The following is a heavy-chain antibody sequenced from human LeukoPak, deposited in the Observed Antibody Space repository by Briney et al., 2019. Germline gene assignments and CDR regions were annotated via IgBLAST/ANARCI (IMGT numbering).Heavy chain of an antibody. V-gene: IGHV3-7*01. CDR3: ARDASLGSSSWYNWFDP. D-gene: IGHD6-13*01. CDR2: IKRDESEI. CDR1: GFTFSSYW. J-gene: IGHJ5*02. Sequence: GGSLRLSCAASGFTFSSYWMSWVRQAPGKGLEWVTNIKRDESEIYYVDSVKGRFTVSRDNAKNSLYLQMNSLRVEDTAVYYCARDASLGSSSWYNWFDPWGQGTLVTVSS.